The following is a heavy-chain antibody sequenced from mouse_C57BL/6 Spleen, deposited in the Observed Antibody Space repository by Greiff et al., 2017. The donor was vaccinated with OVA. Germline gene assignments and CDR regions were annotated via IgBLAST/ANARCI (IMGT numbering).Heavy chain of an antibody. Sequence: EVKVVESGPGLAKPSQTLSLTCSVTGYSITSDYWNWIRKFPGNKLEYMGYISYSGSTYYNPSLKSRISITRDTSKNQYYLQLNSVTTEDTATYYCARSPYYYGSSLYYAMDYWGQGTSVTVSS. J-gene: IGHJ4*01. CDR2: ISYSGST. CDR1: GYSITSDY. V-gene: IGHV3-8*01. CDR3: ARSPYYYGSSLYYAMDY. D-gene: IGHD1-1*01.